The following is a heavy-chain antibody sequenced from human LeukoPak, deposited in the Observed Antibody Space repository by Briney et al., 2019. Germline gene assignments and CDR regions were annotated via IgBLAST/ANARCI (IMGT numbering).Heavy chain of an antibody. V-gene: IGHV4-34*01. D-gene: IGHD6-6*01. J-gene: IGHJ4*02. CDR2: INHSGST. Sequence: SETLSLTCAVYGGSFSGYYWSWIRQPPGKGLERIGEINHSGSTNYNPSLKSRVTISVDTSKNQFSLKLSSVTAADTAVYYCARGGKSIAARRRGILYDYWGQGTLVTVSS. CDR3: ARGGKSIAARRRGILYDY. CDR1: GGSFSGYY.